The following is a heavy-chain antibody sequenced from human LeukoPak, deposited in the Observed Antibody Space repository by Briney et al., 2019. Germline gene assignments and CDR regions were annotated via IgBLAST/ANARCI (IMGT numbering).Heavy chain of an antibody. CDR1: GFTFSSYA. D-gene: IGHD2-2*01. CDR3: AREPDCRSTSCYQYFQH. V-gene: IGHV3-23*01. J-gene: IGHJ1*01. CDR2: ISGSGGST. Sequence: GGSLRLSCAASGFTFSSYAMSWVRQAPGKGLEWVSAISGSGGSTYYADSVKGRFTISGDNSKNTLYLQMNSLRPEDTAVYYCAREPDCRSTSCYQYFQHWGQGTLVTVSS.